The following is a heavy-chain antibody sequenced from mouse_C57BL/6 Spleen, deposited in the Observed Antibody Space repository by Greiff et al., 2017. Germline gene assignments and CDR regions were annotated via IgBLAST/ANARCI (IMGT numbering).Heavy chain of an antibody. Sequence: VQLQQSGAELVRPGASVKLSCTASGFNIKDYYMHWVKQRPEQGLEWIGRIDPEDGDTEYAPKFQGKATMTADTSSNTAYLQLSSLTSEDTAVYFCTSKEGYYAMDYWGQGTSVTVSS. CDR3: TSKEGYYAMDY. D-gene: IGHD1-3*01. CDR2: IDPEDGDT. V-gene: IGHV14-1*01. CDR1: GFNIKDYY. J-gene: IGHJ4*01.